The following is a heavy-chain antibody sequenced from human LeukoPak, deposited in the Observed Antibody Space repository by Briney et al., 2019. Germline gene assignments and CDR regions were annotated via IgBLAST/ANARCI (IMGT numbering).Heavy chain of an antibody. CDR2: INPSGGST. CDR1: GYTFTSYY. J-gene: IGHJ3*02. V-gene: IGHV1-46*01. CDR3: AGEEKDDFWSGLSPNDAFDI. Sequence: ASVKVSCKASGYTFTSYYMHWVRQAPGQGLEWMGIINPSGGSTSYAQKFQGRVTMTRDTSTSTVYMELSSLRSEDTAVYYCAGEEKDDFWSGLSPNDAFDIWGQGTMVTVSS. D-gene: IGHD3-3*01.